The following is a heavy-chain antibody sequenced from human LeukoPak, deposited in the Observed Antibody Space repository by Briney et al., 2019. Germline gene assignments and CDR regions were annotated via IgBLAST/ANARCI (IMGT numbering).Heavy chain of an antibody. CDR2: ISSDGSST. CDR3: ARVGLDRGVTLDY. D-gene: IGHD3-10*01. J-gene: IGHJ4*02. V-gene: IGHV3-74*01. Sequence: PGGSLRLSCAASGFTFSSYWTHWVRQAPGKGLAWVSHISSDGSSTNYAESVKGRFTISRDNAKNTLYLQMNSLRAEDTAVYYCARVGLDRGVTLDYWGQGTPVTVSS. CDR1: GFTFSSYW.